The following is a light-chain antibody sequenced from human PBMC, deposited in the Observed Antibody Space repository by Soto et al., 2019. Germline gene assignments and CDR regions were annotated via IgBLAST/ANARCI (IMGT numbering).Light chain of an antibody. CDR2: DDN. CDR1: SSNIGAGYD. J-gene: IGLJ1*01. V-gene: IGLV1-40*01. Sequence: QSVLTQPPSVSGAPGQMVTISCTGSSSNIGAGYDLHWYRQLPGTAPKLLIYDDNNRPSGVPDRFSGSKSGTSASLAISGLQAEDEADYYCQSYDSSLSGYVFGTGTKLTVL. CDR3: QSYDSSLSGYV.